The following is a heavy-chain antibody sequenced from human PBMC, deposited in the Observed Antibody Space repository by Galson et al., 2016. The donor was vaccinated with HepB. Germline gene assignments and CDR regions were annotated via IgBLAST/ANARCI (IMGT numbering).Heavy chain of an antibody. V-gene: IGHV3-23*01. CDR3: AKCPPGTRGSLDS. CDR1: GLTFNSYA. Sequence: SLRLSCAGSGLTFNSYAMNWVRQAPGKGLEWISLISDNGHATYYADPVRGRFSNARDNSKNTLYLQMNSLRADDTAVYYCAKCPPGTRGSLDSWGQGTLVTVSS. CDR2: ISDNGHAT. J-gene: IGHJ4*02. D-gene: IGHD1-14*01.